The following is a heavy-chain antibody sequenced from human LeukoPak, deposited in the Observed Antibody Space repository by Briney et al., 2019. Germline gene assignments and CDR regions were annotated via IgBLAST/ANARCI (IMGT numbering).Heavy chain of an antibody. CDR3: ARDGESYVLAGYAFDI. J-gene: IGHJ3*02. CDR1: GFTVSSNY. CDR2: ISYDGSNK. Sequence: GGSLRLSCAASGFTVSSNYMSWVRQAPGKGLEWVAVISYDGSNKYYADSVKGRFTISRDNSKNTLYLQMNSLRAEDTAVYYCARDGESYVLAGYAFDIWGQGTMVTVSS. V-gene: IGHV3-30*03. D-gene: IGHD1-26*01.